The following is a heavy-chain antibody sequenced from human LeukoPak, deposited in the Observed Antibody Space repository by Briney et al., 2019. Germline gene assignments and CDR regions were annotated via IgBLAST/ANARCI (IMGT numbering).Heavy chain of an antibody. CDR3: ARTETYYYGSGSSLDP. Sequence: GASVKVSCKASGYTFTSYAMHWVRQAPGQRLEWMGWINAGNGNTKYSQKFQGRVTITRDTSASTAYMELSSLRSEDTAVYYCARTETYYYGSGSSLDPWGQGTLVTVSS. V-gene: IGHV1-3*01. D-gene: IGHD3-10*01. CDR1: GYTFTSYA. J-gene: IGHJ5*02. CDR2: INAGNGNT.